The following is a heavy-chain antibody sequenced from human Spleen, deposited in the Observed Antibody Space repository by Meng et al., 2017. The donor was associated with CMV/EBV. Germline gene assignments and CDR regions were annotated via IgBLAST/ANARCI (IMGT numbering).Heavy chain of an antibody. CDR1: GFSFSRYD. Sequence: GESLKISCAASGFSFSRYDMHWVRQAPGKGLDWVAFTRYDGSNKYYADSVKGRFTISRDNSKNTLYLQMDRLRAEDTAVYYCARAHEGVGATVDTPAHTGADYWGQGTLVTVSS. D-gene: IGHD1-26*01. V-gene: IGHV3-30*02. CDR2: TRYDGSNK. J-gene: IGHJ4*02. CDR3: ARAHEGVGATVDTPAHTGADY.